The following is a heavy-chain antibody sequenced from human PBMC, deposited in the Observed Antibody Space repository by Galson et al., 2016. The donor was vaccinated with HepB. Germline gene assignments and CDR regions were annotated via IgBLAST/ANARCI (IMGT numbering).Heavy chain of an antibody. Sequence: SETLSLTCTVSGGSISSGSISNSSYYWGWIRQPPGKGLEWIGSIYYTGSTYYNPSLKRQVTISVHTSKNQFSLKQTSVTAADPAVYYCARLRWELSPGFDPWGQGTLVTVSS. J-gene: IGHJ5*02. V-gene: IGHV4-39*01. D-gene: IGHD1-26*01. CDR1: GGSISSGSISNSSYY. CDR2: IYYTGST. CDR3: ARLRWELSPGFDP.